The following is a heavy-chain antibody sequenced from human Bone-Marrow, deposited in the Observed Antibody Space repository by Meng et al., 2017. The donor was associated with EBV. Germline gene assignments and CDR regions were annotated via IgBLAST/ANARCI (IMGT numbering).Heavy chain of an antibody. Sequence: QVTLRRAGACLVNPSEPLSLTCAIYGGSFIGYYWSWIRQPPGKGLEWIGEINHSGSTNYNPSLKSRVTISVDTSKNQFSLKLSSVTAADTAVYYCASRHYYDSSGYYGFDYWGQGTLVTVSS. CDR1: GGSFIGYY. CDR2: INHSGST. CDR3: ASRHYYDSSGYYGFDY. D-gene: IGHD3-22*01. V-gene: IGHV4-34*02. J-gene: IGHJ4*02.